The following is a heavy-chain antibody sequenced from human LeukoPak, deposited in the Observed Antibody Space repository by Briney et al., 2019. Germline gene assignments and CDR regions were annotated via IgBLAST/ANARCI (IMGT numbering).Heavy chain of an antibody. D-gene: IGHD3-9*01. CDR1: GYTFTSYG. V-gene: IGHV1-18*01. J-gene: IGHJ6*02. CDR2: ISAYNGNT. Sequence: GASVKVSCKASGYTFTSYGTSWVRQAPGQGLEWMGWISAYNGNTNYAQKLQGRVTMTTDTSTSTAYMELRSLRSDDTAVYYCARLEYYDILTGYSPSGMDVWGQGTTVTVSS. CDR3: ARLEYYDILTGYSPSGMDV.